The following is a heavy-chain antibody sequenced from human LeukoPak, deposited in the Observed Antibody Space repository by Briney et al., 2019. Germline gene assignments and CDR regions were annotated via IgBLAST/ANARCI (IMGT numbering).Heavy chain of an antibody. D-gene: IGHD3-9*01. CDR2: ISGSGGST. J-gene: IGHJ4*02. CDR1: GFTFSSYA. CDR3: AKCPVYYDIKRGYYLDY. V-gene: IGHV3-23*01. Sequence: GGSLRLSCAASGFTFSSYAMSWVRQAPGKGLEWVSAISGSGGSTYYADSVKGRFTISRDNSKNTPYLLMNSLRAEDTAVYYCAKCPVYYDIKRGYYLDYWGQGTLVTVSS.